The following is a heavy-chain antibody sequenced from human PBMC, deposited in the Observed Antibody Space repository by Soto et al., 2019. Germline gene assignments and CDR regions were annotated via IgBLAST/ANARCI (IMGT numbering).Heavy chain of an antibody. Sequence: HVQLVQSGAAVKKPGSSVKVSCKSSGGPFSGHTMNWVRQAPGQGLEWMGGLTPIFDAPIYAQNFRGRVTITADEPASTAYMELSSLTSEDTAVYYCARDRREVLGNDAFDFWGQGTMVTVSS. CDR2: LTPIFDAP. J-gene: IGHJ3*01. V-gene: IGHV1-69*12. D-gene: IGHD1-26*01. CDR1: GGPFSGHT. CDR3: ARDRREVLGNDAFDF.